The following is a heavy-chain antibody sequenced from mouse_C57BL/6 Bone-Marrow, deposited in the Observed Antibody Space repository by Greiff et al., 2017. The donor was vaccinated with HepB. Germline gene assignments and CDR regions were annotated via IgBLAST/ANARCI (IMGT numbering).Heavy chain of an antibody. J-gene: IGHJ2*01. CDR1: GYAFSSSW. CDR3: AGGFYYDYDGYYFDY. V-gene: IGHV1-82*01. Sequence: VQLQQSGPELVKPGASVKISCKASGYAFSSSWMNWVKQRPGKGLEWIGRIYPGDGDTNYNGKFKGKATLTADKSSSTAYMQLSSLTSEDSAVYFCAGGFYYDYDGYYFDYWGQGTTLTVSS. CDR2: IYPGDGDT. D-gene: IGHD2-4*01.